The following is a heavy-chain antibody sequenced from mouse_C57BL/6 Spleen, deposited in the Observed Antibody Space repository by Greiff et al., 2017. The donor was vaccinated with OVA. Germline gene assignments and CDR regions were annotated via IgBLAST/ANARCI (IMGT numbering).Heavy chain of an antibody. CDR1: GYAFSSYW. CDR2: IYPGDGDT. CDR3: ARYGDYSNYWYFDV. J-gene: IGHJ1*03. D-gene: IGHD2-5*01. V-gene: IGHV1-80*01. Sequence: QVQLQQSGAELVKPGASVKISCKASGYAFSSYWMNWVKQRPGKGLEWIGQIYPGDGDTNYNGKFKGKATLTADKSSSTAYMQLSSLTSEDSAVYFCARYGDYSNYWYFDVWGTGTTVTVSS.